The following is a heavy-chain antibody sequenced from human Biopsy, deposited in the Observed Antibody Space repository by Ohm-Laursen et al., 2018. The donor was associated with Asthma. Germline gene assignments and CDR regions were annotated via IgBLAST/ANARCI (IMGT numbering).Heavy chain of an antibody. D-gene: IGHD6-13*01. CDR2: IIPIFGTA. CDR3: ARDCLFQHGSSWYYYYYGMDV. J-gene: IGHJ6*02. Sequence: AASVKVSCKASGGTFSSYAISWVRQAPGQGLEWMGGIIPIFGTANYAQKFQGRVTITADESTSTAYMELSSLRSEDTAVYYCARDCLFQHGSSWYYYYYGMDVWGQGTTVTVSS. CDR1: GGTFSSYA. V-gene: IGHV1-69*13.